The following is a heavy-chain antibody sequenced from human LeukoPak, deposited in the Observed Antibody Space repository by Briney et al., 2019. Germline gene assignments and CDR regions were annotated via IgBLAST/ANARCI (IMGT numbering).Heavy chain of an antibody. CDR1: GYTFTSYG. D-gene: IGHD6-13*01. CDR2: ISAYNGNT. J-gene: IGHJ6*02. CDR3: AIHLPGSSWYYYYYYGMDV. Sequence: GASVKVSCKASGYTFTSYGISWVRQAPGQGLEWMGWISAYNGNTNYAQKLQGRVTMTTDTSTSTAYMELRSLRSDDTAVYYCAIHLPGSSWYYYYYYGMDVWGQGTTVTVSS. V-gene: IGHV1-18*01.